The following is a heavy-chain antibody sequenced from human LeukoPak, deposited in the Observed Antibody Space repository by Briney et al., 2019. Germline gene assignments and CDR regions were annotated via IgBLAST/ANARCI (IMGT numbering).Heavy chain of an antibody. CDR2: IYYSGGT. J-gene: IGHJ4*02. D-gene: IGHD5-18*01. CDR3: ARVGYSYGAKVGYYFDY. V-gene: IGHV4-59*01. CDR1: GGSISSYY. Sequence: SETLSLTCTVSGGSISSYYWSWIRQPPGKGLEWIGYIYYSGGTNYNPSLKSRVTISVDTSKNQFSLKLSSVTAADTAVYYCARVGYSYGAKVGYYFDYWGQGTLVTVSS.